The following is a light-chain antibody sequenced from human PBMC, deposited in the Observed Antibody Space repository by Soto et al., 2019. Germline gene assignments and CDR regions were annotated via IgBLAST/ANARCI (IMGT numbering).Light chain of an antibody. J-gene: IGKJ2*01. Sequence: DVVMTQSPLSLPVTLGQPASISCRSSQSLVYSDGIAYLNWFQQRPGQSPRRLIYKVSYRDSGVPERFSGSGSGTDFTLRISRVEAEDVGVYYCMQGTHWPPYTFGQGTKLEIK. V-gene: IGKV2-30*01. CDR3: MQGTHWPPYT. CDR2: KVS. CDR1: QSLVYSDGIAY.